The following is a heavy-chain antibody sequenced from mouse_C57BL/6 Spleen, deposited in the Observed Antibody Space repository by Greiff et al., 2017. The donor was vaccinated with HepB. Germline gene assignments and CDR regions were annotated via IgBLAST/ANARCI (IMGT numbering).Heavy chain of an antibody. Sequence: VQLQQSGPELVKPGASVKISCKASGYTFTDYYMNWVKQSHGKSLEWIGDINPNNGGTSYNQKFKGKATLTVDKSSSTAYMELRSLTSEDSAVYYCARHYYGSSHWYFDVWGTGTTVTVSS. CDR2: INPNNGGT. D-gene: IGHD1-1*01. CDR3: ARHYYGSSHWYFDV. J-gene: IGHJ1*03. CDR1: GYTFTDYY. V-gene: IGHV1-26*01.